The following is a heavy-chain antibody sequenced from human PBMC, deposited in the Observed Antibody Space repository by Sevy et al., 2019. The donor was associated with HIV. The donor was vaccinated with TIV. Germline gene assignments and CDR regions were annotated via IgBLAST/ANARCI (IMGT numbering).Heavy chain of an antibody. Sequence: WGSLRLSCAASGFAFYDYSMSWIRQAPGKGLEWVATLSFGCGKINYADSVKGLFTFSRDNSKNSFYLQMGNLRVEDTALYYCAGEGCTRPHDYWGQGTRVTVSS. CDR3: AGEGCTRPHDY. CDR2: LSFGCGKI. D-gene: IGHD2-8*01. CDR1: GFAFYDYS. V-gene: IGHV3-23*01. J-gene: IGHJ4*02.